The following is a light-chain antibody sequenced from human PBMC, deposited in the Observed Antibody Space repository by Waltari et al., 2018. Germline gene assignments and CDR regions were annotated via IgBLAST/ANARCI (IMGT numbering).Light chain of an antibody. J-gene: IGLJ1*01. CDR2: GNS. Sequence: QSVLTQPPSLSGAPGQTVTISCTGSSSNIGARYDVHWYQHLPGTAPKLLIYGNSNRPSGVPDRFSGSKSGTSAPLAITGLQAEDEADYYCQSYDSSLSVSVFGTGTKVTVL. V-gene: IGLV1-40*01. CDR3: QSYDSSLSVSV. CDR1: SSNIGARYD.